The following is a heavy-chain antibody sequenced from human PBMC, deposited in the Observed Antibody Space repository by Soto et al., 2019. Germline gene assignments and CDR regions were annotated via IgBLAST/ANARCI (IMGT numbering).Heavy chain of an antibody. J-gene: IGHJ4*02. CDR2: VYYTGIA. D-gene: IGHD5-12*01. Sequence: SDTLSLTCTVSGGSLTSYYWSWFRQPPGKGLEWIGFVYYTGIARYNPSLKSRVTISVDTSKNQFSLKLTSVTAADTAIYYCARRIVSTDTFDYWGQGTLVTVS. V-gene: IGHV4-59*08. CDR1: GGSLTSYY. CDR3: ARRIVSTDTFDY.